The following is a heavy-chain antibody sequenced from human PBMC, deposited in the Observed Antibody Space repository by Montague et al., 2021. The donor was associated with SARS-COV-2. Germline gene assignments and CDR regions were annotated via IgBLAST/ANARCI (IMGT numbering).Heavy chain of an antibody. J-gene: IGHJ4*02. CDR1: GDSVAIDIAT. Sequence: CAISGDSVAIDIATWNWKRQTPSRDLEWLVRTYYRSKWYNDYAESVKSRITIDPDTSKHQFSLHLNSVTPEDTAVYYCARIPVGSKYYFDFWGQGTLVTVSS. CDR2: TYYRSKWYN. CDR3: ARIPVGSKYYFDF. D-gene: IGHD2-2*01. V-gene: IGHV6-1*01.